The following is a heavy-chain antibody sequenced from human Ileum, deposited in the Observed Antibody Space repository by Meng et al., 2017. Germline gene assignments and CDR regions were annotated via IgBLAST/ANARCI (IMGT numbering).Heavy chain of an antibody. CDR2: IHHSGST. Sequence: LPDACPGFLKPSGTLSRTCAVAGGPISTSDWWSWVRQPPGKGLEWIGEIHHSGSTNYNPSLKSRVTISVDKSKNQFSLKLNSVTAADTAVYYCAREWSGSYRHFDYWGQGTLVTVSS. CDR1: GGPISTSDW. V-gene: IGHV4-4*02. D-gene: IGHD1-26*01. J-gene: IGHJ4*02. CDR3: AREWSGSYRHFDY.